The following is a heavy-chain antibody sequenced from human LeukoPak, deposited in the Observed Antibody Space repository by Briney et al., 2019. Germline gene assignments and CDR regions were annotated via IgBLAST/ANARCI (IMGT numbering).Heavy chain of an antibody. CDR1: GFTFSSSD. V-gene: IGHV3-23*01. CDR2: ISGSGTGT. CDR3: AKEGGTGTRFDY. D-gene: IGHD1-7*01. Sequence: PGGSLRLSCGASGFTFSSSDMIGVRQAPGKGLYWVSAISGSGTGTYYADSVKGRFTISRDNSKNTLQLQMNSLRAEDTAVYYRAKEGGTGTRFDYWGQGTLVTVSS. J-gene: IGHJ4*02.